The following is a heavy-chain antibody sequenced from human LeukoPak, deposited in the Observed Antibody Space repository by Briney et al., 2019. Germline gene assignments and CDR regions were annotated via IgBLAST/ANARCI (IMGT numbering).Heavy chain of an antibody. V-gene: IGHV1-8*03. Sequence: GASVKVSCKASGYTFTSYDINWVRQATGQGLEWMGWMNPNSGNTGYAQKFRGRVTITRNTSISTAYMELSSQRSEDTAVYYCARYSSSPGYFDYWGQGTLVTVSS. CDR1: GYTFTSYD. CDR2: MNPNSGNT. J-gene: IGHJ4*02. D-gene: IGHD6-6*01. CDR3: ARYSSSPGYFDY.